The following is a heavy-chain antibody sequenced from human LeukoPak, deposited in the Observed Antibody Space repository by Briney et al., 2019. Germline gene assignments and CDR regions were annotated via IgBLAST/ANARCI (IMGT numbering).Heavy chain of an antibody. CDR3: ARGEGTYYYDSSGYYSEGFGY. V-gene: IGHV4-39*07. J-gene: IGHJ4*02. CDR1: GGSISSSSYY. D-gene: IGHD3-22*01. CDR2: IYYSGST. Sequence: SETLSLTCTVSGGSISSSSYYWGWIRQPPGKGLEWIGSIYYSGSTNYNPSLKSRVTISVDTSKNQFSLKLSSVTAADTAVYYCARGEGTYYYDSSGYYSEGFGYWGQGTLVTVSS.